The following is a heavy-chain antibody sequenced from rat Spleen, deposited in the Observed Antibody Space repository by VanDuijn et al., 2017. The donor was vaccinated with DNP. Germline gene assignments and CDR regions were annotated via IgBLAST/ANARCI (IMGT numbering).Heavy chain of an antibody. J-gene: IGHJ2*01. D-gene: IGHD1-2*01. CDR3: ARWRGTIGFDH. CDR2: ISFSGST. Sequence: EVQLQESGPGLVKPSQSLSLTCSVTGFSITSDYWGWIRKFPGNKMEWMGYISFSGSTSYNPSLKSRISITRDTSKNQFFLHLNSVTTEDTATYYCARWRGTIGFDHWGQGVMVTVSS. V-gene: IGHV3-1*01. CDR1: GFSITSDY.